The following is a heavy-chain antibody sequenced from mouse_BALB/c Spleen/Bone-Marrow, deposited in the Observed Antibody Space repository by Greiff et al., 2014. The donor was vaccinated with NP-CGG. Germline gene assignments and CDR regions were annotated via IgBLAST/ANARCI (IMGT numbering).Heavy chain of an antibody. J-gene: IGHJ3*01. CDR1: GYTFTSYV. Sequence: EVKLVESXPELVKPGASVKMSCKASGYTFTSYVMHWVKQKPGQGLEWIGYINPYNDGTKYNEKFKGKATLTSDKSSSTAYMELSSLTSEDSAVYYCARPYYYGSSGDSWFAYWGQGTLVTVSA. V-gene: IGHV1-14*01. D-gene: IGHD1-1*01. CDR3: ARPYYYGSSGDSWFAY. CDR2: INPYNDGT.